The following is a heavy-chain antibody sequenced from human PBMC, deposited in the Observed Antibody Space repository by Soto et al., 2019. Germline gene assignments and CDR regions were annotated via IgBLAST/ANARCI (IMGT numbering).Heavy chain of an antibody. CDR3: ARDEDYGGNYWYFDL. V-gene: IGHV1-18*01. D-gene: IGHD4-17*01. Sequence: QVQLVQSGAEVKKPGASVRVSCKASGYTFTSYGINWVRQAPGQGLEWMGWISGYNGNTNYAQKLQGRVTMTTDTSTSTAYMELRSLTSDDTAVYYCARDEDYGGNYWYFDLWGRGTLVTVSS. CDR1: GYTFTSYG. J-gene: IGHJ2*01. CDR2: ISGYNGNT.